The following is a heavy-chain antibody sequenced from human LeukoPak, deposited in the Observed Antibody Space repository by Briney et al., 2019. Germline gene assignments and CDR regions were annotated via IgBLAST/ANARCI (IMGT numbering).Heavy chain of an antibody. D-gene: IGHD1-26*01. V-gene: IGHV3-7*01. J-gene: IGHJ4*02. Sequence: PGGSLRLSCAASGFTFSRYWMTWVRQAPGKGLEWVANIKQDGTEKYYVDSVKGRFTISRDNAKNSLYLQMNSPRAEDTAVYYCARDSEWGLLRSDYWGQGTLVTVSS. CDR1: GFTFSRYW. CDR3: ARDSEWGLLRSDY. CDR2: IKQDGTEK.